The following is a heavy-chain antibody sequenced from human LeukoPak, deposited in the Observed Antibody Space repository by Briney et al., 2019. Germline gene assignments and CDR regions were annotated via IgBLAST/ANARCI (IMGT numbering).Heavy chain of an antibody. CDR2: VSWDGAAT. CDR1: GFIFDDYS. Sequence: GGSLRLSCAASGFIFDDYSMHWIRQAPGKGLEWVAVVSWDGAATNYADSVKGRFTVSRVNSKNSLFLQMSSLRPEDTALYYCAEEGSESGGQTLDSWGQGTLVTVSS. V-gene: IGHV3-43D*03. CDR3: AEEGSESGGQTLDS. J-gene: IGHJ4*02. D-gene: IGHD4-23*01.